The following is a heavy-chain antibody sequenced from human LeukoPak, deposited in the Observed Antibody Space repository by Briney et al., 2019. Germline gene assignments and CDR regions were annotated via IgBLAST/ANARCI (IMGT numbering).Heavy chain of an antibody. Sequence: GGSLRLSCAAPGFTFSSYEMNWGREALETGREWGLYIRSSRSTIYHAGSVKGGFTISRENAKSSLYMQMNTPRDEETAVYYCASTLDYWGQGTLVTVSS. V-gene: IGHV3-48*03. CDR3: ASTLDY. CDR1: GFTFSSYE. CDR2: IRSSRSTI. J-gene: IGHJ4*02.